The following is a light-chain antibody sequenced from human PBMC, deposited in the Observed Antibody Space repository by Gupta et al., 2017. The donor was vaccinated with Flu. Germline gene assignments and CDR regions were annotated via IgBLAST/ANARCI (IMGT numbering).Light chain of an antibody. CDR2: GAS. V-gene: IGKV3-15*01. CDR3: QHYDNWPPWT. CDR1: QSISSN. Sequence: EILMTQSPGTLSVSPGERAALSCRASQSISSNLAWYQQKPGQAPRLLIYGASTRATGIPARFSGSGSGKEVILTISSRQSDDFAVYYCQHYDNWPPWTFGQGTXVEIK. J-gene: IGKJ1*01.